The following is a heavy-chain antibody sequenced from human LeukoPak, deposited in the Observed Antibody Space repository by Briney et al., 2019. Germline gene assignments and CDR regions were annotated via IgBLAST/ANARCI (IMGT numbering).Heavy chain of an antibody. V-gene: IGHV3-23*01. J-gene: IGHJ5*02. CDR1: GFTFSSYA. D-gene: IGHD3-10*01. CDR2: ISGSGDST. Sequence: PGGSLRLSCAATGFTFSSYAMSWVRQAPGKGLEWVSAISGSGDSTYYGDSVKGRFTISRDNSKNTLYLQMNSLRADDTAVYYCAKRGNENWFDPWGQGTLVTVSS. CDR3: AKRGNENWFDP.